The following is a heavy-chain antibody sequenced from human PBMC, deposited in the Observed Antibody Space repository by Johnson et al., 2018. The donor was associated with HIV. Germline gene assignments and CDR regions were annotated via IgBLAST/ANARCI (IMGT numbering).Heavy chain of an antibody. V-gene: IGHV3-13*01. J-gene: IGHJ3*02. CDR2: IGSAADT. CDR3: ARGPRRDAFDI. Sequence: DVQVVESGGGLVQPGGSLRLSCAASGFTFTNYDMHWVRQPTGYGLEWVSAIGSAADTYFPGSVKGRFTIPREDARNSLYLQMNSLRPGDTSVYYCARGPRRDAFDIWGQGTMVTVSS. CDR1: GFTFTNYD.